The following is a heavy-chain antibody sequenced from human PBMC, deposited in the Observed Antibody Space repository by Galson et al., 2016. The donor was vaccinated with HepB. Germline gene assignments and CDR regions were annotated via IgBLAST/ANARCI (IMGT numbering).Heavy chain of an antibody. CDR1: GGTFSDYS. V-gene: IGHV1-69*04. CDR2: IIPILNLT. J-gene: IGHJ6*03. CDR3: ARGTGDQVGAKGYYFYMDV. Sequence: SVKVSCKAPGGTFSDYSVTWVRQAPGQGLEWMGKIIPILNLTNYPQKFQGRVTITADKSTHTSSMELTSLRSGDTAVYYCARGTGDQVGAKGYYFYMDVWGKGTTVIVSS. D-gene: IGHD1-26*01.